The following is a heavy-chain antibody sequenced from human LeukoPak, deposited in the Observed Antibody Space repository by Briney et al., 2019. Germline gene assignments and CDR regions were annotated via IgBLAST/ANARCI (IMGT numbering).Heavy chain of an antibody. CDR1: GGSISSISYY. CDR2: IYYTGSP. D-gene: IGHD3-10*01. V-gene: IGHV4-39*01. Sequence: SETLSLTCTVSGGSISSISYYWVWIRQPPGKGLEWIGTIYYTGSPYYNPSLKSRVTISIDTSKNQFSLKLSSVTAADTAVYYCARRGGYYGSGKTYWFDPWGQGTLVTVSS. CDR3: ARRGGYYGSGKTYWFDP. J-gene: IGHJ5*02.